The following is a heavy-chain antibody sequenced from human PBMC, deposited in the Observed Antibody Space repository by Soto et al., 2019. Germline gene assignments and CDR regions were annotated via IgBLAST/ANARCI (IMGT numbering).Heavy chain of an antibody. J-gene: IGHJ6*02. V-gene: IGHV3-33*01. CDR3: ARDGETYSSSWYGGRYYYGMDV. Sequence: QVQLVESGGGVVQPGRSLRLSCAASEFTFSSYGMHWVRQAPGKGLEWVAVIWYDGSNKYYADSVKGRFTISRDNSKNTLYLQMNSLRAEDTAVYYCARDGETYSSSWYGGRYYYGMDVWGQGTTVTVSS. CDR1: EFTFSSYG. CDR2: IWYDGSNK. D-gene: IGHD6-13*01.